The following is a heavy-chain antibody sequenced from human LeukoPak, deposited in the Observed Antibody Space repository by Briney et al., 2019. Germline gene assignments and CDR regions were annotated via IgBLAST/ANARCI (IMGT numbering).Heavy chain of an antibody. Sequence: PGGSLTLSRAASGFTYSIYPMSCVRDAPGKTLEWVLAISGSGGSTYYLDPETGQFTISNDNSTVPLYLQTNSLRAEDTAVYYCAKDTIERFLEWLPKVSYYFDYWGQGTLVTVSS. V-gene: IGHV3-23*01. CDR1: GFTYSIYP. D-gene: IGHD3-3*01. CDR3: AKDTIERFLEWLPKVSYYFDY. CDR2: ISGSGGST. J-gene: IGHJ4*02.